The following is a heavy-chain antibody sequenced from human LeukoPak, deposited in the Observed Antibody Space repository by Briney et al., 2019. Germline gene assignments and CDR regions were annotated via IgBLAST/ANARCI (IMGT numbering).Heavy chain of an antibody. CDR1: GGSISSFY. D-gene: IGHD6-19*01. V-gene: IGHV4-59*01. Sequence: PSETLSLTCTVSGGSISSFYWIWIRQPPGKGLEWIGYIYYSGSTNYNPSLKSRVTISVDTSKNQFSLKLNSVTAADTAVYFCARGGRIAVAALGYWGQGTLVTVSS. J-gene: IGHJ4*02. CDR2: IYYSGST. CDR3: ARGGRIAVAALGY.